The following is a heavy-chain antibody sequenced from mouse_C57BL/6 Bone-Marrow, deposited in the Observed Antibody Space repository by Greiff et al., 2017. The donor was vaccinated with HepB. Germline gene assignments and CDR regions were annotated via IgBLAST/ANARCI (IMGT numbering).Heavy chain of an antibody. CDR2: IDPSDSYT. J-gene: IGHJ1*03. D-gene: IGHD1-1*01. Sequence: QVQLQQPGAELVMPGASVKLSCKASGYTFTSYWMHWVKQRPGQGLEWIGEIDPSDSYTNYNQKFKGKSTLTVDKSSSTAYMQLSSLTSEDSAVYYCARRGGKGYFDVWGIGTTVTVSS. V-gene: IGHV1-69*01. CDR3: ARRGGKGYFDV. CDR1: GYTFTSYW.